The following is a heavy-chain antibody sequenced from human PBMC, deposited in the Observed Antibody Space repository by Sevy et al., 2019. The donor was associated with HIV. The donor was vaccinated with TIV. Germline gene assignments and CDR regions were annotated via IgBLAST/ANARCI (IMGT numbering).Heavy chain of an antibody. CDR1: GIIFSNYE. CDR2: ISSSGSTK. Sequence: GGSLRLSCAASGIIFSNYEMNWVRQAPGEGLEWVPYISSSGSTKYYQGSVEGRFTISRDKAKNSLYLQMNGLRVEDTGMYYCAGGDGMDVWGQGTTVTVSS. D-gene: IGHD1-26*01. J-gene: IGHJ6*02. CDR3: AGGDGMDV. V-gene: IGHV3-48*03.